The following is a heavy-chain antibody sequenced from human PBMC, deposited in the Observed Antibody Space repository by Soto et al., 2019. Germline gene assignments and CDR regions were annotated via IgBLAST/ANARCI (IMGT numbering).Heavy chain of an antibody. V-gene: IGHV3-74*01. CDR1: GFTFSNYW. Sequence: EVQLVESGGGLVQPGGSLRLSCAGSGFTFSNYWMHWVRQAPGKGLEWVSRIDHDGPTDYADSVRGRFTISRDNAENTPHLQMNSLRPEDTAVYYCVRDSHGDYWGQGTLVTVSS. CDR2: IDHDGPT. CDR3: VRDSHGDY. J-gene: IGHJ4*02.